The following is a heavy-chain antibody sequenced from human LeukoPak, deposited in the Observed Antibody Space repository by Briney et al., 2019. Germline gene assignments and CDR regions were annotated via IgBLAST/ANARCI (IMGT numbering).Heavy chain of an antibody. J-gene: IGHJ4*02. D-gene: IGHD5-24*01. V-gene: IGHV3-48*01. Sequence: STIYYAVSVKGRFIISRDNAKNSLYLQMNSLRAEDTAVYYCARVGWLQSYFDYWGQGTLVTVSS. CDR3: ARVGWLQSYFDY. CDR2: STI.